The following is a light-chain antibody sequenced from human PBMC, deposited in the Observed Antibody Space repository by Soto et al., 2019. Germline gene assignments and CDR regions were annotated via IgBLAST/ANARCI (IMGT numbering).Light chain of an antibody. CDR1: QSVSNNY. J-gene: IGKJ4*01. Sequence: EIVLTQSPGTLSLSPGERATLSCRASQSVSNNYLAWYQQKPGQPPRLLIYGASSSATGIPDKFSGSGSGTDFTLTISTLEPEDSAVYYCQQYSNSQTFGGGTKVEIK. CDR3: QQYSNSQT. V-gene: IGKV3-20*01. CDR2: GAS.